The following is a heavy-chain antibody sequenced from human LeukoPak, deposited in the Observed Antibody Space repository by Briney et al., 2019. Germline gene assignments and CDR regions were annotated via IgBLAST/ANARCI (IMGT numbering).Heavy chain of an antibody. V-gene: IGHV1-8*01. CDR2: MSPNSGNT. CDR3: ARNSFRSGTYTPHEY. Sequence: GASVKVSCKASGYTFTSYDINWVRQATGQGLEWMGWMSPNSGNTGYAQKFQGRVTMTRNTSISTAYMELSSLRPEDTAMYYCARNSFRSGTYTPHEYWGQGTLVTVSS. CDR1: GYTFTSYD. D-gene: IGHD1-26*01. J-gene: IGHJ4*02.